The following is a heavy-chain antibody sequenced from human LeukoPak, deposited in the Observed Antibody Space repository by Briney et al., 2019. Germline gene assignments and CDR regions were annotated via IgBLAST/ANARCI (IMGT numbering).Heavy chain of an antibody. J-gene: IGHJ6*03. D-gene: IGHD6-6*01. V-gene: IGHV4-34*01. CDR2: INHSGST. CDR1: GGSFSGYY. Sequence: SETLSLTCAVYGGSFSGYYWSWIRQPPGKGLEWIGEINHSGSTNYNPSPKSRVTISVDTSKNQFSLKLSSVTAADTAVYYCARNRRKARNYYYYMDVWGKGTTVTVSS. CDR3: ARNRRKARNYYYYMDV.